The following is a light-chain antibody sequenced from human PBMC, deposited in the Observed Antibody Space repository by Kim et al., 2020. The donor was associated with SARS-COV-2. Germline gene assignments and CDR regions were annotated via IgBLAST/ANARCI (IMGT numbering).Light chain of an antibody. CDR3: QAWDSSTVV. CDR2: KDS. J-gene: IGLJ2*01. Sequence: SYELTQPPSVSVAPGQTASITCYGDKLGDKYACWYQQKPGQSPVLVIYKDSKRPSGIPARFSGSNSGNTATLTITGTQAMDEADYYCQAWDSSTVVFGGGTQLTVL. CDR1: KLGDKY. V-gene: IGLV3-1*01.